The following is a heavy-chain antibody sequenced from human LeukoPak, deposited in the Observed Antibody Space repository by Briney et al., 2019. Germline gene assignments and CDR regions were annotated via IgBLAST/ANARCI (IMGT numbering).Heavy chain of an antibody. CDR3: AKHPAFDI. Sequence: GGSLRLSCAASGFTFSSYWMHWVRQAPGKGPVWVSRINSDGTGTMYAASVKGRFTISRDNAKNTLYLKMNSLRAEDTAVYYCAKHPAFDIWGQGTMVTVSS. CDR2: INSDGTGT. V-gene: IGHV3-74*03. CDR1: GFTFSSYW. J-gene: IGHJ3*02.